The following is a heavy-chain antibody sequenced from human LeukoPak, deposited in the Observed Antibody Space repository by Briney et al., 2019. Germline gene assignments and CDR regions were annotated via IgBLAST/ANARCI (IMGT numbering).Heavy chain of an antibody. Sequence: PGGSLRLSCAASGVIFNNFAFLWVRQAPGKGLEWVAAISYDGSNKYYADSVRGRLTISRDNSKNTLYLQMNSLRAEDTAVYYCARAGRADGDYHYFEYWGQGTLVTVSS. D-gene: IGHD4-17*01. CDR2: ISYDGSNK. J-gene: IGHJ4*02. CDR1: GVIFNNFA. V-gene: IGHV3-30-3*01. CDR3: ARAGRADGDYHYFEY.